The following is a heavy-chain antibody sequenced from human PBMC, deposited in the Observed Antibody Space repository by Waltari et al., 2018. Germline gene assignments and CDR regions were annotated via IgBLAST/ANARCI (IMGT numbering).Heavy chain of an antibody. V-gene: IGHV1-69*02. CDR2: RMPVIRET. J-gene: IGHJ6*03. CDR1: GGTFTSDS. Sequence: QVQLVQSGAEAKKPGSSVRVSCRASGGTFTSDSVNWVRQAPGKGLEWMGRRMPVIRETKYALKFQGRITITADKPTGAVYMALSSLRSDDTAVYYCAGGDGGYYYYKMDVWGQGTTVTVSS. CDR3: AGGDGGYYYYKMDV. D-gene: IGHD3-10*01.